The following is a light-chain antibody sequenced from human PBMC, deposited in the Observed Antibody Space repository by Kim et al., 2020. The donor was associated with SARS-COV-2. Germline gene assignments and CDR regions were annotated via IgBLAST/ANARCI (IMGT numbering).Light chain of an antibody. CDR1: SLRRYY. J-gene: IGLJ2*01. CDR3: KSRDSSGKVV. V-gene: IGLV3-19*01. CDR2: GKN. Sequence: SSELTQDPAVSVALGQTVRITCQGDSLRRYYASWDQQKPGQAPVLVIYGKNNRPSGIPDRFSGSSSGNTASLTITGAQAEEEADYYCKSRDSSGKVVFGGGTQLTVL.